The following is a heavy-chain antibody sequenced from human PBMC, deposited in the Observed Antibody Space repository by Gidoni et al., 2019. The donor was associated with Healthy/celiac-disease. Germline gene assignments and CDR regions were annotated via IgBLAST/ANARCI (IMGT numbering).Heavy chain of an antibody. Sequence: EVQLVESGGGLVQPGRSLRLSCAASGFNFDDYAMHWVRKAPGKSLVWVSGISWNSGSIGNAGSVKGRCTISRDNAKNSLYLQMNSLRAEDTALYYCAKGVSGWYTSDGFDIWGQGTMVTVSS. J-gene: IGHJ3*02. V-gene: IGHV3-9*01. CDR2: ISWNSGSI. CDR1: GFNFDDYA. CDR3: AKGVSGWYTSDGFDI. D-gene: IGHD6-19*01.